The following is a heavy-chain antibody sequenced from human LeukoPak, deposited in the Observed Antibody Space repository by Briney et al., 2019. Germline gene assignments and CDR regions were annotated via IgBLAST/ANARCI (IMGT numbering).Heavy chain of an antibody. D-gene: IGHD5-24*01. J-gene: IGHJ4*02. CDR2: INPRGGNT. CDR3: ARFKMPTIDY. V-gene: IGHV1-46*01. Sequence: ASVKVSCKASGYIFTTFYIHWVRQAPGQGLEWMGIINPRGGNTGYAQKFQGRVTITADESTSTAYMELSSLRSEDTAVYYCARFKMPTIDYWGQGTLVTVSS. CDR1: GYIFTTFY.